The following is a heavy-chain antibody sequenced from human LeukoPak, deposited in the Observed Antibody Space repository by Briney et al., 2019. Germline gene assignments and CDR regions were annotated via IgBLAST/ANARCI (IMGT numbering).Heavy chain of an antibody. CDR1: GFTFSSYA. CDR3: AKDESVYYYDSSGYHYAPFFDY. D-gene: IGHD3-22*01. Sequence: GGSLRLSCAASGFTFSSYAMSWVRQAPGKGLEWVSAISGSGGSTYYADSVKGRFTISRDNSKNTLYLQMNSLRAEDTAVYYCAKDESVYYYDSSGYHYAPFFDYWGQGTLVTVSS. J-gene: IGHJ4*02. CDR2: ISGSGGST. V-gene: IGHV3-23*01.